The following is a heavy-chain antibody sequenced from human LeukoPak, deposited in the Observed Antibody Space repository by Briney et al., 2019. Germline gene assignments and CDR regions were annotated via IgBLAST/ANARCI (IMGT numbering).Heavy chain of an antibody. CDR3: AKDRRSGSYVSDY. CDR1: GVTFSTYG. CDR2: ISSNGNDK. Sequence: GGSLRLSCEASGVTFSTYGMHWVRQAPGKGLEWVAHISSNGNDKLYGDSVKGRFTISRDNSKNTLYLQMNSLRAEDTAVYYCAKDRRSGSYVSDYWGQGTLVTVSS. D-gene: IGHD1-26*01. V-gene: IGHV3-30*18. J-gene: IGHJ4*02.